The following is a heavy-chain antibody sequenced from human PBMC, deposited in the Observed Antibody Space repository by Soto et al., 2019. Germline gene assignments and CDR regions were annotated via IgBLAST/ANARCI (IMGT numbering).Heavy chain of an antibody. Sequence: SETLSLTCTVSGGSISSSSYYWGWIRQPPGKGLEWIAYIYYSGSTSYNPSLKSRVSISLDTSKNQFSLKLSSVTAADTAVYYCARTYDGSGPNSGGYGFDIWGPGTMVTVSS. J-gene: IGHJ3*02. CDR2: IYYSGST. CDR3: ARTYDGSGPNSGGYGFDI. D-gene: IGHD3-22*01. CDR1: GGSISSSSYY. V-gene: IGHV4-61*05.